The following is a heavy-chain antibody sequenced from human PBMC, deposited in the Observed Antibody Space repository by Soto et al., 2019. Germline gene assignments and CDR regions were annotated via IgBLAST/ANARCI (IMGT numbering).Heavy chain of an antibody. J-gene: IGHJ4*02. CDR3: ARHIDESYPFDY. D-gene: IGHD1-26*01. CDR1: GGSISSYY. Sequence: SETLSLTCTVSGGSISSYYWSWIRQPPGKGLEWIGYIYYSGSTNYNPSLKSRVTISVDTSKNQFSLKLSSVTAADTAVYYCARHIDESYPFDYWGQGTLVTVSS. CDR2: IYYSGST. V-gene: IGHV4-59*08.